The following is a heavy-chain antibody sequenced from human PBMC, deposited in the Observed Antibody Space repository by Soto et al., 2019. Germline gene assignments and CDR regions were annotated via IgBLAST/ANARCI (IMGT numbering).Heavy chain of an antibody. CDR3: ARGSVVVVATMGEYGMDV. V-gene: IGHV3-33*01. D-gene: IGHD2-15*01. CDR2: IWYDGSNK. Sequence: QVQLVESGGGVVQPGRSLRLSCAASGFTFSSYGMHWVRQAPGKGLEWVAVIWYDGSNKYYADSVKGRFTISRDNSKNTLYLQMNSLRVENTAVYYCARGSVVVVATMGEYGMDVWGQGTTVTVSS. J-gene: IGHJ6*02. CDR1: GFTFSSYG.